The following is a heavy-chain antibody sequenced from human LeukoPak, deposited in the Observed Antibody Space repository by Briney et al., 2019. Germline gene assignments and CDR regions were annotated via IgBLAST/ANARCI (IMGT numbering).Heavy chain of an antibody. Sequence: GGSLRLSCAASGFTFSDYAMTWVRQAQGKGLQWVSAITGIGGSTYYADSVKGRFALSRDNSKNTRYLQMNSRRAEDTAVYYCATLMRGPTGYSGYGGEDYWGQGTLVTVSS. J-gene: IGHJ4*02. V-gene: IGHV3-23*01. D-gene: IGHD5-12*01. CDR3: ATLMRGPTGYSGYGGEDY. CDR1: GFTFSDYA. CDR2: ITGIGGST.